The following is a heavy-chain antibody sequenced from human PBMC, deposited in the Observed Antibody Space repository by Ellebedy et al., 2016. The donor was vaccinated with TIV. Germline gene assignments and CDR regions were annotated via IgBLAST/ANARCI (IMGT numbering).Heavy chain of an antibody. V-gene: IGHV4-34*01. CDR2: INHSGST. Sequence: SQTLSLTCAVYGGSFSGYYWSWIRQPPGKGLEWIGEINHSGSTNYNPSLKSRVTISVDTSKNQFSLKLSSVTAADTAVYYCARLGIAAAGGDYFDYWGQGTLVTVSS. CDR1: GGSFSGYY. CDR3: ARLGIAAAGGDYFDY. D-gene: IGHD6-13*01. J-gene: IGHJ4*02.